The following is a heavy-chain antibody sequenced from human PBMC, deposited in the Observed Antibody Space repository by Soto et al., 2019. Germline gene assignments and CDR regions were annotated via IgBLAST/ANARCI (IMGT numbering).Heavy chain of an antibody. CDR1: GGTFSSYA. CDR3: AKDPNTDYVGAFEF. D-gene: IGHD3-10*02. J-gene: IGHJ3*01. Sequence: GASVKVSCKASGGTFSSYAMSWVRQAPGKGPEWVSGILGSGHTTFYADSVKGRFIVSRDNSKNTLSLQMNSLRAEDTAVYYCAKDPNTDYVGAFEFWGHGTMVTVSS. CDR2: ILGSGHTT. V-gene: IGHV3-23*01.